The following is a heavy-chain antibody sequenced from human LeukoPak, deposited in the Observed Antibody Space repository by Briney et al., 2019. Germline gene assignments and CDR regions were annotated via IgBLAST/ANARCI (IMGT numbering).Heavy chain of an antibody. CDR3: ARDLSAGNGGFDY. CDR1: GGTFSSYA. Sequence: ASVKVSCKASGGTFSSYAISWVRQAPGQGLEWMGGIIPIFGTANYAQKFQGRVTITADESTSTAYMELSSLRSEDTAVYYCARDLSAGNGGFDYWGQGTLVTVSS. CDR2: IIPIFGTA. D-gene: IGHD2-15*01. V-gene: IGHV1-69*13. J-gene: IGHJ4*02.